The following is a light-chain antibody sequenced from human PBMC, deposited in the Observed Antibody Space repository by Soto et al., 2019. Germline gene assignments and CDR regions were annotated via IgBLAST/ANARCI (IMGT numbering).Light chain of an antibody. CDR1: SSNIGSNY. J-gene: IGLJ2*01. Sequence: QSVLTQPPSASGTPGQRVTISCSGSSSNIGSNYVYWYQQLPGSAPKLLIYRNDQRPSGVPDRFSASKSGNAASLAISGLRSEDEADYHCAAWDDSMSAVVFGGGTKLTVL. V-gene: IGLV1-47*01. CDR2: RND. CDR3: AAWDDSMSAVV.